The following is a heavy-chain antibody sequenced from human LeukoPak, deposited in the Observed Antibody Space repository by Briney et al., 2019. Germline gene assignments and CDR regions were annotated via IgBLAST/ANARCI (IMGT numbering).Heavy chain of an antibody. CDR1: GYTFTGYY. V-gene: IGHV1-2*02. J-gene: IGHJ4*02. D-gene: IGHD3-16*02. Sequence: GASVKVSCKASGYTFTGYYMHWVRQAPGQGLEWMGWINPNSGGTNYAQKFQGSVTMTRDTSISTAYMELSRLRSHYTAVYYCARGFMITFGGVIVIFRDWGQGTLVTVSS. CDR2: INPNSGGT. CDR3: ARGFMITFGGVIVIFRD.